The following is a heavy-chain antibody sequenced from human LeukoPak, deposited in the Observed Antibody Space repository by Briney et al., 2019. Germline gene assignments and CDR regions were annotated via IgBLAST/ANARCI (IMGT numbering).Heavy chain of an antibody. V-gene: IGHV1-69*04. CDR1: GCTFSSYA. Sequence: GASVKVSCKASGCTFSSYAISWVRQAPGQGLEWMGRIIPILGIANYAQKFQGRVTITADKSTSTAYMELSSLRSEDTAVYYCAREPEIWAYFDYWGQGTLVTVSS. J-gene: IGHJ4*02. CDR2: IIPILGIA. D-gene: IGHD7-27*01. CDR3: AREPEIWAYFDY.